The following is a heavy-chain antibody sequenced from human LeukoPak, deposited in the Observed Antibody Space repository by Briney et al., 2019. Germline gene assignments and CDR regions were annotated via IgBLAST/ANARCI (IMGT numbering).Heavy chain of an antibody. J-gene: IGHJ3*02. CDR3: ARLCPYESGGYQDDFGI. Sequence: SETLSLTCTLSGDSIGSYYWSWIRQPPGKGLQWLAYIHKNGRTNYNPSLKSRLTISLDTSKNQFSLNVMSVTAADTAVYYCARLCPYESGGYQDDFGIWSQGTMVTFSS. V-gene: IGHV4-59*08. CDR1: GDSIGSYY. D-gene: IGHD3-22*01. CDR2: IHKNGRT.